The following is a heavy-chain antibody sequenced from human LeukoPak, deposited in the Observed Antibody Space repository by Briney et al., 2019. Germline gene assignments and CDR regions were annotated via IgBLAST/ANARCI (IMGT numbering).Heavy chain of an antibody. Sequence: GASLQISCKGSGYNFTTYWIGWVRQLTGKGLEWMGIIYPGDSDARYGPSFQGQVTISVDKSINTAYLQWSSLKASDTAMYYCARQITFGGVEFDPWGQGTLVTVSS. J-gene: IGHJ5*02. D-gene: IGHD3-16*01. CDR2: IYPGDSDA. V-gene: IGHV5-51*01. CDR1: GYNFTTYW. CDR3: ARQITFGGVEFDP.